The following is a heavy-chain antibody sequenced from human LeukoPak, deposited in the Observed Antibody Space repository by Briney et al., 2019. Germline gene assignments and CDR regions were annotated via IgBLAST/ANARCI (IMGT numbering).Heavy chain of an antibody. Sequence: GGSLRLSCAASGFTFSSYGMHWVRQAPGKGLEWVAVIWYDGSNKYCADSVKGRFTISRDNSKNTLYLQMNSLRAEDTAVYYCAKGDQPGITGTTPLVDYWGQGTLVTVSS. CDR1: GFTFSSYG. CDR3: AKGDQPGITGTTPLVDY. V-gene: IGHV3-33*06. D-gene: IGHD1-7*01. J-gene: IGHJ4*02. CDR2: IWYDGSNK.